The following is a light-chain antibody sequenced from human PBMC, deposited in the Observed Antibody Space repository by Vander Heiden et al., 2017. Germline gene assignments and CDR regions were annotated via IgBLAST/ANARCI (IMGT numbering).Light chain of an antibody. CDR2: EVT. CDR1: SSDVGNYNL. Sequence: QSALTQPASVSGSPGQSITISCTGTSSDVGNYNLVSWYQQYPDKAPKLMIYEVTERPSGVSNRFSGSKSGNTASLTSSGLQAEDEADYYCCSRSAGSTTLVFGGGTKLTVL. J-gene: IGLJ2*01. V-gene: IGLV2-23*02. CDR3: CSRSAGSTTLV.